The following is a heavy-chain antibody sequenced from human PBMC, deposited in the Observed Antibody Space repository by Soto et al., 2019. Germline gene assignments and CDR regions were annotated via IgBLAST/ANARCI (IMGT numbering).Heavy chain of an antibody. CDR2: IIPIFGTA. J-gene: IGHJ4*02. CDR3: AREGGYDSSGYSGYFDY. Sequence: GASVKVSCKASGGTFSSYAISWVRQAPGQGLEWMGGIIPIFGTANYAQKFQGRVTITADESTSTAYMELSSLRSEDTAVYYCAREGGYDSSGYSGYFDYWGQGTLVTVSS. D-gene: IGHD3-22*01. V-gene: IGHV1-69*13. CDR1: GGTFSSYA.